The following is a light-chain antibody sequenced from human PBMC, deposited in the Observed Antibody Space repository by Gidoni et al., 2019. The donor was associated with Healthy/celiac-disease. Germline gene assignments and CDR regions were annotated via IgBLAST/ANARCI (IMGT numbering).Light chain of an antibody. CDR2: LGS. CDR3: MQAQQTPFT. J-gene: IGKJ3*01. V-gene: IGKV2-28*01. CDR1: HSLLHSNGYNY. Sequence: IVMTQSPLSLPVTPGEPASISCRSSHSLLHSNGYNYLDWYLQKPGQSPQLLIYLGSNRASGVPDRFSGSGSGTDFTLKISRVEAEDVGVYYCMQAQQTPFTFGPGTKVDIK.